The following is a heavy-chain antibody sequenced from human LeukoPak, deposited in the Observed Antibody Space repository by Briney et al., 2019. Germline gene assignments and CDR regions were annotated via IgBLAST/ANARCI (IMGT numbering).Heavy chain of an antibody. CDR2: IYYSGSP. Sequence: SETLSLTCTVSGGSISSSSYYWGWIRQPPGKGLEWIGYIYYSGSPNYNPSLKSRVTMSLDTSKNQFSLKLSSVTAADTAVYYCARRFDYDSSGSYWYFDLWGRGTLVTVSS. J-gene: IGHJ2*01. CDR1: GGSISSSSYY. V-gene: IGHV4-61*05. CDR3: ARRFDYDSSGSYWYFDL. D-gene: IGHD3-22*01.